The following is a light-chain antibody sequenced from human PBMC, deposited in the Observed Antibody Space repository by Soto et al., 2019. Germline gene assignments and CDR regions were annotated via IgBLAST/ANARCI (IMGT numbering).Light chain of an antibody. CDR2: EVH. CDR1: SSDVGGYNY. V-gene: IGLV2-14*01. Sequence: QSALTQPASVSGSPGQSITISCTGTSSDVGGYNYVSWYQHHPGKAPKLMIYEVHNRPSGVSNRFSGSKSGNTASLTISGLQDEDEADYYCSSYTSSSLYVFGTGTKLTVL. J-gene: IGLJ1*01. CDR3: SSYTSSSLYV.